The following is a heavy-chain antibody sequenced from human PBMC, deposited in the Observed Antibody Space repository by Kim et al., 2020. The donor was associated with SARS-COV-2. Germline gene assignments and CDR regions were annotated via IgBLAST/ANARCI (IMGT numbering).Heavy chain of an antibody. CDR2: IYSGGST. D-gene: IGHD1-1*01. CDR3: ARELERRYGYYYGMDV. Sequence: GGSLRLSCAASGFTVSSNYMSWVRQAPGKGLEWVSVIYSGGSTYYADSVKGRFTISRDNSKNTLYLQMNSLRAEDTAVYYCARELERRYGYYYGMDVWGQGTTVTVSS. V-gene: IGHV3-53*01. J-gene: IGHJ6*02. CDR1: GFTVSSNY.